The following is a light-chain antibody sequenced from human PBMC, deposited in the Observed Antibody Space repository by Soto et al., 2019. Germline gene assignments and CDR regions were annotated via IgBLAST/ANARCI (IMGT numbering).Light chain of an antibody. CDR2: GAS. CDR3: QQFESSVT. CDR1: QSVSSTF. Sequence: EIVLTQSPGSLSLSPGERATLSCRASQSVSSTFFAWYQQRPGQAPRLLMYGASSRATGIPERFCGSGSGTDFTLTISRLEPEDFGVYYCQQFESSVTFGQGTKVEIK. V-gene: IGKV3-20*01. J-gene: IGKJ1*01.